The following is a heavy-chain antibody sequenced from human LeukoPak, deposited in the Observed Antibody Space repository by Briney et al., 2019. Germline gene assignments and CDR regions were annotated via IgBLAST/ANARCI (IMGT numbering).Heavy chain of an antibody. CDR3: VRGGGAAADYSYYYMDV. J-gene: IGHJ6*03. CDR1: GYTFTGYY. CDR2: ISAYNGNT. Sequence: ASVKVSCKASGYTFTGYYMHWVRQAPGQGLEWMGWISAYNGNTNYAQKLQGRVTMTTDTSTSTAYMELRSLRSDDTAVYYCVRGGGAAADYSYYYMDVWGKGTTVTVSS. V-gene: IGHV1-18*04. D-gene: IGHD6-13*01.